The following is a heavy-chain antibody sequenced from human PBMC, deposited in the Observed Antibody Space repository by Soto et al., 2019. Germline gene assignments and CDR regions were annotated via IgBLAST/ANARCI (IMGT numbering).Heavy chain of an antibody. CDR3: ASGDSMSTSIDY. CDR1: GGSFSGYY. V-gene: IGHV4-34*01. Sequence: SETLSLTCAVYGGSFSGYYWSWIRQPPGKGLEWIGEINHSGSTDYNPSLKSRVTISVDTSKNQFSLKLSSVTAADTAVYYCASGDSMSTSIDYWGQGTLVTVSS. D-gene: IGHD3-16*01. CDR2: INHSGST. J-gene: IGHJ4*02.